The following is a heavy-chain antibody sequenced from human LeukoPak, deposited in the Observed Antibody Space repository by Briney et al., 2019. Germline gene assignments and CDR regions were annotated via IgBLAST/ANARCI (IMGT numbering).Heavy chain of an antibody. CDR2: IYYSGST. V-gene: IGHV4-59*08. Sequence: SETLSLTCTVSGGSISSYYWSWIRQPPGEGLEWIGYIYYSGSTNYNPSLKSRVTISVDTSKNQFSLKLSSVTAADTAVYYCARHKAGGGYSYGYRTGYYYGMDVWGQGTTVTVSS. CDR3: ARHKAGGGYSYGYRTGYYYGMDV. J-gene: IGHJ6*02. D-gene: IGHD5-18*01. CDR1: GGSISSYY.